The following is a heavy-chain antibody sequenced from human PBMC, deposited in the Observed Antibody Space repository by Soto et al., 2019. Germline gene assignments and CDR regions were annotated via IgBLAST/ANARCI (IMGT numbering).Heavy chain of an antibody. Sequence: SETLSLTCAVYGGSFSGHSWTWSRQSPGKGLEWIGDINHSGRVNYSPYLKSRLTISLDTSKNPFSLTLSAVTAADTAMYYCSTSSYDTNDYSTFDPWGQGNLVTVS. V-gene: IGHV4-34*01. CDR1: GGSFSGHS. CDR2: INHSGRV. D-gene: IGHD3-9*01. CDR3: STSSYDTNDYSTFDP. J-gene: IGHJ5*01.